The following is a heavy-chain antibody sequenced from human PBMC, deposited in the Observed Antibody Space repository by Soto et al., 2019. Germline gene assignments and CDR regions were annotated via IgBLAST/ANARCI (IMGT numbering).Heavy chain of an antibody. J-gene: IGHJ5*02. CDR3: AKNQGVELVPLATVDWFDP. CDR1: GFSFSNNW. V-gene: IGHV3-7*03. Sequence: GGSLRLSCAGSGFSFSNNWMSWVRQAPGKGLEWVANINQDGSDRRYADSVKGRFTISRDNSKSTVYLELNNLSAEDTAVYHCAKNQGVELVPLATVDWFDPWGQGSVVIVSS. CDR2: INQDGSDR. D-gene: IGHD1-26*01.